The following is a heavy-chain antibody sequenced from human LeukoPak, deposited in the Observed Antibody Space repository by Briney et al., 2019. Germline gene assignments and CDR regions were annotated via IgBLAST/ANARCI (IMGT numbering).Heavy chain of an antibody. CDR3: ARDDTLTGYDY. D-gene: IGHD3-9*01. V-gene: IGHV3-53*01. CDR2: IYSGGST. Sequence: GGSLRLSCAASGFTVSSNYMSWVRQAPGKGLEWVSVIYSGGSTYYADSVKGRFTISRDNSKNTLYLQMNSLRAEDTAVYYCARDDTLTGYDYWGQGTLVTVSS. CDR1: GFTVSSNY. J-gene: IGHJ4*02.